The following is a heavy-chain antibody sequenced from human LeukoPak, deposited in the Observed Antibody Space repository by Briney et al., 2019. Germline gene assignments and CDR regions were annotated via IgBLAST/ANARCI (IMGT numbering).Heavy chain of an antibody. CDR1: GGSISSYY. CDR3: ARGYDGYNDY. CDR2: IYYSGST. V-gene: IGHV4-59*01. J-gene: IGHJ4*02. Sequence: SETLSLTCTVSGGSISSYYWSWIRQPPGKGLEWIGYIYYSGSTNYNPSLKSRVTISVDTSKNQFSLKLSSVTAADTAVYYCARGYDGYNDYWGQGTLVTVPS. D-gene: IGHD5-24*01.